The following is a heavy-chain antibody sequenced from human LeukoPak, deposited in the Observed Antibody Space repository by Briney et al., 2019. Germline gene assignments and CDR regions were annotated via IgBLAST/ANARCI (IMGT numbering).Heavy chain of an antibody. D-gene: IGHD3-16*01. CDR2: IRSKANSYAT. Sequence: PGGSLRLSCAASGFTFSGSAMHWVRQASGKGLEWVGRIRSKANSYATAYAASVKGRFTISRDDSKNTAYLQMNSLKTEDTAVYYRTRHTYWGSDYWGQGTLVTVSS. CDR1: GFTFSGSA. J-gene: IGHJ4*02. CDR3: TRHTYWGSDY. V-gene: IGHV3-73*01.